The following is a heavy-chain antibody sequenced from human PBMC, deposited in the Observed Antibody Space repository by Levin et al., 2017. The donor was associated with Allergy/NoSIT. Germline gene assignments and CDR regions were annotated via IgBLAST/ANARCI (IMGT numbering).Heavy chain of an antibody. CDR3: TTDDYGGNSVAAGVIHDF. V-gene: IGHV3-15*01. CDR1: GFTFINAW. Sequence: GESLKISCAASGFTFINAWVGWVRQAPGKGLEWVGRIKSKTGGGTTDYAAPVKGRFTISRDDSRSTLYLQMNSLKTEDTAVYYCTTDDYGGNSVAAGVIHDFWGQGTLVTVSS. D-gene: IGHD4-23*01. CDR2: IKSKTGGGTT. J-gene: IGHJ4*02.